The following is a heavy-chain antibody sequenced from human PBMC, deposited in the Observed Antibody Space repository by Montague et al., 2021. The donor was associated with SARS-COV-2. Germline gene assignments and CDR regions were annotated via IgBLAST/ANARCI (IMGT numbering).Heavy chain of an antibody. J-gene: IGHJ6*02. CDR2: VSLSGST. D-gene: IGHD6-6*01. CDR1: GGSISGNY. Sequence: SETLSLTCAVYGGSISGNYWSWIRQPPGKGLEWIGEVSLSGSTNXNPSLKSRVTISVDTSKNRSSLKLSSVTAADTAVYYCSRVKGISSWVSQPSPVWGQGSTVTVSS. CDR3: SRVKGISSWVSQPSPV. V-gene: IGHV4-34*01.